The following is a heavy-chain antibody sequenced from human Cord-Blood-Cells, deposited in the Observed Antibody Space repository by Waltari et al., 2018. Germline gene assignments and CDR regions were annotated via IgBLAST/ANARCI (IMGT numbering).Heavy chain of an antibody. CDR3: ARRYSSSWCYFDY. CDR2: IYYSGST. V-gene: IGHV4-59*01. J-gene: IGHJ4*02. Sequence: QVQLQESGPGLVKPSVTLSLTCTVSGGSISSYYWSWIRQPPGKGLEWIGYIYYSGSTNYNPSLKSRVTISIDTSKNQFSLKLSSVTAADTAVYYCARRYSSSWCYFDYWGQGTLVTVSS. D-gene: IGHD6-13*01. CDR1: GGSISSYY.